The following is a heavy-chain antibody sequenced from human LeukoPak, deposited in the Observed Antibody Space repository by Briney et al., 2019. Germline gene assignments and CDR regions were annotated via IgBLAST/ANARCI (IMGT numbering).Heavy chain of an antibody. CDR2: IYTSENT. V-gene: IGHV4-4*07. CDR3: ARGGGGTGRPFDY. Sequence: PSETLSLTCTVSGGSLSNYYWNWLRPPAGKGLEWIGRIYTSENTNYHPPLKSRVTMSVDTSNTHRSLNLSSVTAADTAVYYCARGGGGTGRPFDYWGQGTLVTVSS. D-gene: IGHD1-26*01. J-gene: IGHJ4*02. CDR1: GGSLSNYY.